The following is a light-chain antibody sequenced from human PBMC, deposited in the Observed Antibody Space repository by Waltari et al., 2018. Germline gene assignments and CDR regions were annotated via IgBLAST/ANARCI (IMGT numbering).Light chain of an antibody. CDR1: QSLLHSNGYNY. Sequence: DIVMTQSPLSLPVTPGEPASISCRSSQSLLHSNGYNYLDWYLQKPGQSPQLLIYLGSNRASGVPDRVSGSGSGTDFTLKISRVEPEDVGVYYCMQPLQGRTFGQGTKVEIK. CDR2: LGS. CDR3: MQPLQGRT. V-gene: IGKV2-28*01. J-gene: IGKJ1*01.